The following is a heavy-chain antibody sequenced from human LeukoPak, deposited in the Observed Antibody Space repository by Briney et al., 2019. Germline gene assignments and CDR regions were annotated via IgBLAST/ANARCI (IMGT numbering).Heavy chain of an antibody. V-gene: IGHV4-39*01. Sequence: SETLSLTCTVSGGSISTSSYYWGWVRQPPGKCLQWIGNIFYSGSTYYSPSLKSRVTISLDTSRNQFSLKLNSVTAADTAVYYCARLSVGATHYFDYWGQGTLVTVSS. CDR3: ARLSVGATHYFDY. D-gene: IGHD1-26*01. J-gene: IGHJ4*02. CDR1: GGSISTSSYY. CDR2: IFYSGST.